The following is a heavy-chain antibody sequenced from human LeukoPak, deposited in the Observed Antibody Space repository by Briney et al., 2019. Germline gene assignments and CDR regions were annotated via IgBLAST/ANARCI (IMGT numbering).Heavy chain of an antibody. CDR3: ARDKDRGTYAFDI. D-gene: IGHD2-15*01. CDR2: VHYSGST. Sequence: SETLSLTCTVSGGSISGYYWSWIRQPPEKGLEWIGYVHYSGSTNYNPSLKSRVIISVDTSKNQFSLKLSSVTAADTAVYYCARDKDRGTYAFDIWGQGTMVTVSS. J-gene: IGHJ3*02. V-gene: IGHV4-59*12. CDR1: GGSISGYY.